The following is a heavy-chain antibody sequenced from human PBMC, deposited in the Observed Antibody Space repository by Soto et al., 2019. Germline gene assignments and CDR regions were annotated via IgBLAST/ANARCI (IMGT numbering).Heavy chain of an antibody. Sequence: GGSLRLSCAASGFTFSNAWMNWVRQAPGKGLEWVGRIKSKTDGGQTDYAAPVKGRFTISRDDSKNTLYLQMNSLKTEDTAVYYCTTEAVVVVAAMLWPSRYFDYWGQGTLVTVSS. J-gene: IGHJ4*02. CDR1: GFTFSNAW. CDR3: TTEAVVVVAAMLWPSRYFDY. CDR2: IKSKTDGGQT. D-gene: IGHD2-15*01. V-gene: IGHV3-15*07.